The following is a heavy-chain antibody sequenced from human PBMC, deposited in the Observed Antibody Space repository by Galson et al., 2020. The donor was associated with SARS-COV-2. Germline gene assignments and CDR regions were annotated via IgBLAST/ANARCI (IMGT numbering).Heavy chain of an antibody. V-gene: IGHV4-39*01. D-gene: IGHD4-17*01. J-gene: IGHJ4*02. CDR3: ARHFPASGDYEPDCFDD. CDR2: IYYSGST. Sequence: SETLSLTCTVSGGSISSSSYYWGWIRQPPGKGLEWIGSIYYSGSTYYNPSLKSRVTTSVDTSKNQFSLKLSSVTAADTAVYYCARHFPASGDYEPDCFDDWGQGTLVTVSS. CDR1: GGSISSSSYY.